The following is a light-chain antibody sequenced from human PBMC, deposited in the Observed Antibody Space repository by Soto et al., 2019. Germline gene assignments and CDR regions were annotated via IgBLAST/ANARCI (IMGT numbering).Light chain of an antibody. Sequence: QSALTQPASVSGSPGPSLTISCTGTSSDVGDYKYVSWYQQHPGKAPKLVISEVSNRPSGISNRFSGSKSGNTASLTISGLQAEDEADYYCSSYTTIFTYVFGTGTKVTV. CDR2: EVS. CDR1: SSDVGDYKY. CDR3: SSYTTIFTYV. V-gene: IGLV2-14*01. J-gene: IGLJ1*01.